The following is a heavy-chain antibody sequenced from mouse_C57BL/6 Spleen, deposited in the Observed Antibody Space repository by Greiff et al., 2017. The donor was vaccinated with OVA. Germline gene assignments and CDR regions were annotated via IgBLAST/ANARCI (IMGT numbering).Heavy chain of an antibody. Sequence: QVQLQQSGPELVKPGASVKISCKASGYAFSSSWMNWVKQRPGKGLEWIGRIYPGDGDTNYNGKFKGKATLTADKSSSTAYMQLSSLTSEDSAVYFCAIHYGSIPPWFAYWGQGTLVTVSA. D-gene: IGHD1-1*01. CDR2: IYPGDGDT. V-gene: IGHV1-82*01. J-gene: IGHJ3*01. CDR3: AIHYGSIPPWFAY. CDR1: GYAFSSSW.